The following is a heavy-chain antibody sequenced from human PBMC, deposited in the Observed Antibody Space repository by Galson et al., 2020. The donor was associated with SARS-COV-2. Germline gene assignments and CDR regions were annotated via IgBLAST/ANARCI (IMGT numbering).Heavy chain of an antibody. CDR2: LDWENTI. V-gene: IGHV2-70*01. CDR1: GFSLSTTGMG. J-gene: IGHJ4*02. Sequence: SGPTLVKPTQTLTLTCTFSGFSLSTTGMGVSWIRQPPGKALEWLAILDWENTIFYSTSLRSRLSISKDTSKSQVVLTMTNMDPVDTATYYCARSPMDRGVISHDYWGQGTQVTVSS. D-gene: IGHD3-10*01. CDR3: ARSPMDRGVISHDY.